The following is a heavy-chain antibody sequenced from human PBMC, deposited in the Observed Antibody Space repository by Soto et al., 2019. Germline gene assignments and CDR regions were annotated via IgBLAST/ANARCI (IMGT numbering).Heavy chain of an antibody. J-gene: IGHJ6*02. CDR3: AHSGGGEGSVCGTSRSAEPYYYYGLDV. CDR1: GFSLSASGVG. CDR2: IYWNDER. Sequence: SGPTLVNPTQTLTLTCTFSGFSLSASGVGVGWVRQPPGKALEWLGLIYWNDERRYSPSLKSRLTITKDTSKNQVVLKMTNMDPVDTATYFCAHSGGGEGSVCGTSRSAEPYYYYGLDVWGQGTTVTVSS. D-gene: IGHD3-16*02. V-gene: IGHV2-5*01.